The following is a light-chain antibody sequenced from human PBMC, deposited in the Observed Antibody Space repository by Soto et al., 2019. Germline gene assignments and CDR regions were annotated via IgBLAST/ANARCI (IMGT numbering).Light chain of an antibody. Sequence: AIRMTQSPSSFSASTGDRVTITCLASQCISSHLAWYQVKPGKAPRLLIYTASYLESGDPSRFSGSGSGTDITLTINAPQSEDSAVYYCRQYFSVPLSFGGGTKVEIK. CDR1: QCISSH. J-gene: IGKJ4*01. CDR3: RQYFSVPLS. CDR2: TAS. V-gene: IGKV1-8*01.